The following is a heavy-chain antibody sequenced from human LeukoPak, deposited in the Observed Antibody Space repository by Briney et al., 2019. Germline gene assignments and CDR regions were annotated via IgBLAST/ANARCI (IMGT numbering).Heavy chain of an antibody. Sequence: PGGSLRLSCAASGFAFSSYWMSWVRQAPGKGLEWVANIKQDGSEKYYVDSVKGRFTISRDDAKNSLYLQMNSLRAEDTAVYYCAREMTDYYDYVWGSYSDAFDIWGQGTRVTVSS. CDR1: GFAFSSYW. J-gene: IGHJ3*02. CDR3: AREMTDYYDYVWGSYSDAFDI. D-gene: IGHD3-16*01. CDR2: IKQDGSEK. V-gene: IGHV3-7*01.